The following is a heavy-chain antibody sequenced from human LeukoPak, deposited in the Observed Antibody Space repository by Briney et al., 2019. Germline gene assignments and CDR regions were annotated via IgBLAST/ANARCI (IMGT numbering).Heavy chain of an antibody. Sequence: GGSLRLSCGDSGFTLSSYWMTWVRQAPGKGLEWVANINQDGSEKYYVDSVKGRFTISRDNAKNSLYLQMNNLRAEDTAVYYCARPYCSGGSCYSPPDYWGQGTLVTVSS. V-gene: IGHV3-7*01. CDR3: ARPYCSGGSCYSPPDY. J-gene: IGHJ4*02. CDR2: INQDGSEK. D-gene: IGHD2-15*01. CDR1: GFTLSSYW.